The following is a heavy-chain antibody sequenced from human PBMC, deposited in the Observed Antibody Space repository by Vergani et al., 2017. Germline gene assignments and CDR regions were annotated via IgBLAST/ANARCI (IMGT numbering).Heavy chain of an antibody. J-gene: IGHJ5*02. Sequence: QVQLQESGPGLVKPSQTLSLTCTVAGGSISSGSYYWSWIRQPAGKGLEWIGRIYTSGSTNYNPSLKSRVTMSVDTSKNQFSLKLSSVTAADTAVYYCARDQNYGDESWGQGNLVTVSS. CDR2: IYTSGST. D-gene: IGHD4-17*01. CDR1: GGSISSGSYY. V-gene: IGHV4-61*02. CDR3: ARDQNYGDES.